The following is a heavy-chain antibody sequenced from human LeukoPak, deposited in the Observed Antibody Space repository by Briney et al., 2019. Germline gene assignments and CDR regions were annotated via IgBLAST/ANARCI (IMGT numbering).Heavy chain of an antibody. V-gene: IGHV3-23*01. Sequence: GGSLRLSCVASGFTFSSYAMTWVRQAPGKGLEWVSAIGGCGGSTYYVDSVKGRFTISRDNSKNTLYLQMNSLRAEDTAVYYCAKGLKYYDFWSGYPLYMAVWGKGTTVSVPS. CDR2: IGGCGGST. CDR1: GFTFSSYA. CDR3: AKGLKYYDFWSGYPLYMAV. J-gene: IGHJ6*03. D-gene: IGHD3-3*01.